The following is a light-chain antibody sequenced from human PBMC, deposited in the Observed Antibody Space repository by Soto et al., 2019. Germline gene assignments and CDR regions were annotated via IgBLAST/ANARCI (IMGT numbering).Light chain of an antibody. J-gene: IGKJ5*01. V-gene: IGKV1-NL1*01. CDR1: QGLRSS. CDR3: QYHGSSPIT. CDR2: AAS. Sequence: DIQLTQSPSSVFASIRDGVAITCRASQGLRSSLPCYQHKPGKAPSLMIFAASSRASGIPDRCSGSGSGTDCTLTISRLEPEDVALFYCQYHGSSPITLGQGTRLEIK.